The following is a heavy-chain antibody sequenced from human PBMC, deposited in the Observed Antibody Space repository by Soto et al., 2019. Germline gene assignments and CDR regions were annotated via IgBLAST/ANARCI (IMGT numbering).Heavy chain of an antibody. CDR3: AKDPISMVS. Sequence: SETLSLTCTVSGGSVGSGNYYWTWKRQSPGQGLEWIGCVYDTGSADYNPSLKSSVTISIDMSKSQFSLRMRSVTAADTAVYFCAKDPISMVSWGQGIPVTVSS. V-gene: IGHV4-61*01. D-gene: IGHD3-10*01. J-gene: IGHJ5*02. CDR2: VYDTGSA. CDR1: GGSVGSGNYY.